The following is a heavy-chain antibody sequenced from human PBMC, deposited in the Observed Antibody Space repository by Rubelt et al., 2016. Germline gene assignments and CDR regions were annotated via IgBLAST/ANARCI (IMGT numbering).Heavy chain of an antibody. J-gene: IGHJ5*02. CDR3: ARIPGSGSSEINWFDP. V-gene: IGHV5-10-1*03. CDR1: GSSFTSYW. Sequence: EVQLVQSGAEVKKPGESLRISCKGSGSSFTSYWISWVRQMPGKGLEWMGRIDPSDSYTNYSPTLQSHVTISADKSISTAYLQWSSLKASDTAMYYCARIPGSGSSEINWFDPWGQGTLVTVSS. D-gene: IGHD3-10*01. CDR2: IDPSDSYT.